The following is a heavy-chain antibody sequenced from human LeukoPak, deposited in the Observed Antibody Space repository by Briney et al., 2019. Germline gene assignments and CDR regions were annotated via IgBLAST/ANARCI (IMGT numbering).Heavy chain of an antibody. Sequence: ASVKVSCKASGYTFTGYYMHWVRQAPGQGLEWMGWINPNSGGTNYAQKFRGRVTMTRDTSISTAYMELSRLRSDDTAVYYCARDLGVAGDYYYYMDVWGKGTTVTISS. D-gene: IGHD6-19*01. J-gene: IGHJ6*03. CDR3: ARDLGVAGDYYYYMDV. CDR2: INPNSGGT. V-gene: IGHV1-2*02. CDR1: GYTFTGYY.